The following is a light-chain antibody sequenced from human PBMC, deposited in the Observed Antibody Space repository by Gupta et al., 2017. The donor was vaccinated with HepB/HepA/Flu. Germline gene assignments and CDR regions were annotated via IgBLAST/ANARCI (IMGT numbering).Light chain of an antibody. CDR3: ASWDDSLPGQV. V-gene: IGLV1-44*01. J-gene: IGLJ1*01. CDR2: SNN. Sequence: QSVLTQPPSASGTPGQRVPISCSGGSSNIGSNKVNWNRQFPGTAPKLLIHSNNKRPSGVPDRFSGSKSGTSASLDIRGLQSGDEADYYWASWDDSLPGQVFGTGTKVTVL. CDR1: SSNIGSNK.